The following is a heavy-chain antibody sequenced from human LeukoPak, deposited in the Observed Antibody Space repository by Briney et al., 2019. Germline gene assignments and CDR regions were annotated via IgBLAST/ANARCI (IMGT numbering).Heavy chain of an antibody. CDR3: ARHGVCGSSTSCYPPFFDY. CDR1: GGSFSGYY. V-gene: IGHV4-34*01. CDR2: INHSGST. D-gene: IGHD2-2*01. J-gene: IGHJ4*02. Sequence: SETLSLTCAVYGGSFSGYYWSWIRQPPGKGLEWIGEINHSGSTNYNPSLKSRVTISVDTSKNQFSLKLSSVTAADTAVYYCARHGVCGSSTSCYPPFFDYWGQGTLVTVSS.